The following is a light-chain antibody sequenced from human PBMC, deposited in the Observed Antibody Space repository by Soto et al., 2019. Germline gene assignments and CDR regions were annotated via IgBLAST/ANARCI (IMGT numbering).Light chain of an antibody. V-gene: IGKV1-5*03. CDR3: QKYESYSRWT. J-gene: IGKJ1*01. CDR1: QTIDSW. CDR2: KAS. Sequence: DIQMTQSPSTLSASVGDRVTITCRASQTIDSWLAWYQQRPGKPPNLLIYKASTLASGVPSRFSGSGSGTAFTLTISNLQPDDFATYDWQKYESYSRWTFGRGTKVDIK.